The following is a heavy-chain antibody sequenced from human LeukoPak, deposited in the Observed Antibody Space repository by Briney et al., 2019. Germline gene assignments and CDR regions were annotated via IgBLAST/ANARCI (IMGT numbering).Heavy chain of an antibody. Sequence: PGGSLRLSCAASGFTFSSYSMNWVRQAPGKGLEWVSSISSSSSYIYYADSVKGRFTISRDNAKNSLYLQMNSLRAEDTAVYFCARDQVFGGDGYIDAFDIWGQGTMVTVSS. CDR2: ISSSSSYI. CDR3: ARDQVFGGDGYIDAFDI. D-gene: IGHD5-24*01. V-gene: IGHV3-21*01. J-gene: IGHJ3*02. CDR1: GFTFSSYS.